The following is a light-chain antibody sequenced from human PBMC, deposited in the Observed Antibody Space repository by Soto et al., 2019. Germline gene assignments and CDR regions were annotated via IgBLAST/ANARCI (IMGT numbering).Light chain of an antibody. J-gene: IGKJ5*01. Sequence: DIQMTQSPSSLSASVGDRVTITCRASQSISSYLNWYQQKPGKAPKLLIYAASSLQSGVPSRFSGSGSGTDFTLTISSLEPEDFAVYYCQLYGISPQFGQGTRLEIK. CDR2: AAS. V-gene: IGKV1-39*01. CDR1: QSISSY. CDR3: QLYGISPQ.